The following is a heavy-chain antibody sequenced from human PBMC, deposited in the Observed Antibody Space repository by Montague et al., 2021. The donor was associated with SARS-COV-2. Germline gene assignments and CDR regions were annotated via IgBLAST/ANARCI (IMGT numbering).Heavy chain of an antibody. Sequence: SLRLSCAASGFTVSSNYMTWVRQAPGKGLEWVSVIYSGGSTYYADSVKGRFTISRDNSKNTLYLHLNSLRAEDTAVYYCARVGRDSAILPIAIHYGMDVWGQGTTVTVSS. V-gene: IGHV3-53*01. J-gene: IGHJ6*02. D-gene: IGHD2-2*01. CDR3: ARVGRDSAILPIAIHYGMDV. CDR1: GFTVSSNY. CDR2: IYSGGST.